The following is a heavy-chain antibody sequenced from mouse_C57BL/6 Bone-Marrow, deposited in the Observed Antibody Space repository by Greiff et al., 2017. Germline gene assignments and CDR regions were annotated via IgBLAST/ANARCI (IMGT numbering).Heavy chain of an antibody. D-gene: IGHD2-2*01. J-gene: IGHJ2*01. CDR1: GYSFTGYY. CDR3: ATVYYGYDDY. CDR2: INPSTGGT. V-gene: IGHV1-42*01. Sequence: EVQLQQSGPELVKPGASVKISCKASGYSFTGYYMNWVKQSPEKSLEWIGEINPSTGGTTYNQKFKAKATLTVDKSSSTAYMQLKSLTSEDSAVYYWATVYYGYDDYWGQGTTLTVTS.